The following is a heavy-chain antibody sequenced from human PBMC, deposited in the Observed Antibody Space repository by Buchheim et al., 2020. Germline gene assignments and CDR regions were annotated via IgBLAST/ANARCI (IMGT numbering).Heavy chain of an antibody. Sequence: QVQLVQSGAEVKKPGSSVKVSCKASGGTFSSYTISWVRQAPGQGLEWMGRIIPILGIANYAQKFQGRVTITADKSTSTAYVELSSLRSEDTAVYYCARTYDFWSGYREYYYYGMDVWGQGTT. CDR2: IIPILGIA. J-gene: IGHJ6*02. CDR1: GGTFSSYT. D-gene: IGHD3-3*01. CDR3: ARTYDFWSGYREYYYYGMDV. V-gene: IGHV1-69*02.